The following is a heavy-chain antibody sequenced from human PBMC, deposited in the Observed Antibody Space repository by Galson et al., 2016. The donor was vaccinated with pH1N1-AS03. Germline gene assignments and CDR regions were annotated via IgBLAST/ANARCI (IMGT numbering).Heavy chain of an antibody. CDR3: VRPSSGSFRY. J-gene: IGHJ4*02. Sequence: SLRLSCAASGFPFSGYEMNWVRQAPGKGLEWISYISYSGDTENYADSVKGRFSISRDNAQNSLYLQMNALRPEDTAVYYCVRPSSGSFRYWGPGTLVTVSS. D-gene: IGHD1-26*01. V-gene: IGHV3-48*03. CDR1: GFPFSGYE. CDR2: ISYSGDTE.